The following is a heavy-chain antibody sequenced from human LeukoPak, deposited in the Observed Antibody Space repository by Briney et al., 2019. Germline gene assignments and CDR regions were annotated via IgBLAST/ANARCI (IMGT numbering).Heavy chain of an antibody. CDR3: ARGGYSSGFYYFDY. V-gene: IGHV4-34*01. J-gene: IGHJ4*02. Sequence: PSETLSLTCAVYGGSFNCYYWSWIRQPPGKGLEWIGEISHSGSTNYNPSLKSRVTILVDTSKNQLSLKVCSVTAADTAVYYCARGGYSSGFYYFDYWGQGTLVTVSS. CDR1: GGSFNCYY. CDR2: ISHSGST. D-gene: IGHD6-19*01.